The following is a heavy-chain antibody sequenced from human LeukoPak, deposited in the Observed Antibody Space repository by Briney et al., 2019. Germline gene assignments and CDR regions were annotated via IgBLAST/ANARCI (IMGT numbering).Heavy chain of an antibody. Sequence: SETLSVTCTVSGYSITSGSYWGWIRQPPGKGLEWIGSVYYSGSTYYNPALKSRVTISVDTSKNQFSLRLSSVTAADTAVYFCARESRWQKGIFDYWGQGTLVTVSS. V-gene: IGHV4-38-2*02. J-gene: IGHJ4*02. CDR1: GYSITSGSY. D-gene: IGHD4-23*01. CDR2: VYYSGST. CDR3: ARESRWQKGIFDY.